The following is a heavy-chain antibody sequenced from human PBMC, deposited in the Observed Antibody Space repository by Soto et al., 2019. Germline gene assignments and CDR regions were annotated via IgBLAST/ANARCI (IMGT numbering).Heavy chain of an antibody. CDR3: AADVIAVAGDFDY. Sequence: SVKVSCKASGFTFSNSAVQWVRQPRGQRIEWMGWIVVGSGHPNLAQRFQDRVTLTRDMSTGTAYMELSSLRSEDTAVYYCAADVIAVAGDFDYWGQGTQVTVSS. CDR2: IVVGSGHP. J-gene: IGHJ4*02. D-gene: IGHD6-19*01. CDR1: GFTFSNSA. V-gene: IGHV1-58*01.